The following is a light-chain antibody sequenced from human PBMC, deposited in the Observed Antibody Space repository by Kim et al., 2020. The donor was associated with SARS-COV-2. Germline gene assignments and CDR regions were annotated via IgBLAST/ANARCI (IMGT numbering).Light chain of an antibody. J-gene: IGLJ2*01. Sequence: PGGTVTLTGTCSTGAVTSGYYANWFQQKPGQAPRALIFSTTKKHSWTPARFSGSLLGGKAALIVSGVQPENEAEYYCLLYYGGTMVFGGGTQLTVL. CDR2: STT. V-gene: IGLV7-43*01. CDR3: LLYYGGTMV. CDR1: TGAVTSGYY.